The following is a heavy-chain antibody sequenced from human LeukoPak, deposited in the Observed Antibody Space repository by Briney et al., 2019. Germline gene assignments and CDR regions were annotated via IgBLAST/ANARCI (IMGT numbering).Heavy chain of an antibody. CDR1: GGTFISYA. D-gene: IGHD1-26*01. CDR3: ARVWPSGSYGDY. V-gene: IGHV1-69*06. J-gene: IGHJ4*02. CDR2: IIPIFGTA. Sequence: GASVKVSCKASGGTFISYAISWVRQAPGQGLEWMGGIIPIFGTANYAQKFQGRVTITADKSTSTAYMELSSLRSDDTAVYYCARVWPSGSYGDYWGQGTLVTVSS.